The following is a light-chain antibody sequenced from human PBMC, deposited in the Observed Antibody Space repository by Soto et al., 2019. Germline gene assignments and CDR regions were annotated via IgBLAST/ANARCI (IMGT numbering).Light chain of an antibody. J-gene: IGKJ3*01. CDR2: AAS. CDR3: HKYNKAPFT. Sequence: DIQMTQSPSSLSASVRDRVTITCRASQGVSNYLAWYQQKPGKVPKLLIYAASTLHSGVPSRFSGSGSGTEFTLTTSNLQAEACATYFCHKYNKAPFTFGPGTKVDIK. V-gene: IGKV1-27*01. CDR1: QGVSNY.